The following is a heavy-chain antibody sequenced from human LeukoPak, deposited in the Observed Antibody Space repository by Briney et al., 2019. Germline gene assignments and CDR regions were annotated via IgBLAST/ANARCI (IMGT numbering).Heavy chain of an antibody. CDR1: GFTISSDE. D-gene: IGHD6-19*01. CDR2: ISSGGGAI. V-gene: IGHV3-48*03. J-gene: IGHJ4*02. Sequence: GGSLRLSCAASGFTISSDEMNWARQAPGKGLEWVLHISSGGGAIYYADSVKGRFSISRDTAKNSLYLQMNSLRAEDTAVYYCAKFTSGWFEDNWGQGTLVTVSS. CDR3: AKFTSGWFEDN.